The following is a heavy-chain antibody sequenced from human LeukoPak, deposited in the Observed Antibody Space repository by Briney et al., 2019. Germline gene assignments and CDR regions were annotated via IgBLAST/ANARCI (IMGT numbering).Heavy chain of an antibody. V-gene: IGHV1-69*13. Sequence: ASVKVSCKASGGTFSSYAISWVRQAPGQGLEWMGGIIPIFGTANYAQKFQGRVTITADESTSTAYMELSSLRSEDTAVYYCARGTYYYGSGTFDYWGQGTLVTVSS. CDR3: ARGTYYYGSGTFDY. CDR2: IIPIFGTA. D-gene: IGHD3-10*01. CDR1: GGTFSSYA. J-gene: IGHJ4*02.